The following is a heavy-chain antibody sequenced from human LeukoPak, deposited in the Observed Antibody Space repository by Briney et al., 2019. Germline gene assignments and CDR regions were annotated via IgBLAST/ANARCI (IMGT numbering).Heavy chain of an antibody. CDR2: INHSGST. CDR3: ARRAFPTSYSL. CDR1: SGSFSGYY. J-gene: IGHJ4*02. Sequence: SETLSLTCAVYSGSFSGYYWSWIRQSPGKVLEWIGEINHSGSTNYNPSLKSRVTISIDTSKNQFSLKLRSVTAADTAVYFCARRAFPTSYSLWGQGTLVTVSS. D-gene: IGHD2-15*01. V-gene: IGHV4-34*01.